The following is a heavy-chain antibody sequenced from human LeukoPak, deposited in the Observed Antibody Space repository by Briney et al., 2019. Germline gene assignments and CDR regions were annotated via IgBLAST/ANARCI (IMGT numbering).Heavy chain of an antibody. CDR3: AKVPQWFGELLRYNWFDP. Sequence: GGSLRLSCAASGFSFSRYWMTWVRQAPGKGLEWVANIKIDGSEKYYVDSVRGRFTISRDNAKTSLYLQMNSLRAEDTAVYYCAKVPQWFGELLRYNWFDPWGQGTLVTVSS. V-gene: IGHV3-7*01. CDR1: GFSFSRYW. CDR2: IKIDGSEK. D-gene: IGHD3-10*01. J-gene: IGHJ5*02.